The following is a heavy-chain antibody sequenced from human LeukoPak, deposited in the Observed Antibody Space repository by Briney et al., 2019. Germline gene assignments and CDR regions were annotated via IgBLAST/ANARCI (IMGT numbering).Heavy chain of an antibody. CDR1: GFTFSNYG. J-gene: IGHJ4*02. CDR3: AKDGDRDGYNYADY. V-gene: IGHV3-30*18. D-gene: IGHD5-24*01. Sequence: PGRSLRLSCAASGFTFSNYGMHWVRQAPGKGLEWVALISYDERNKFYVDSVKGRFTISRDNPKNTLYLQMNSLRADDTAVYHCAKDGDRDGYNYADYWGQGTLVTVSS. CDR2: ISYDERNK.